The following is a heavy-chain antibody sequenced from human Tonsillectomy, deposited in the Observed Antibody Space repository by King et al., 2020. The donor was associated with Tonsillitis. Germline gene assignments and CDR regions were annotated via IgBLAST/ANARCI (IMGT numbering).Heavy chain of an antibody. CDR1: GFTFSSYA. CDR3: AKDGGSSGYLGGYAFDI. J-gene: IGHJ3*02. V-gene: IGHV3-23*04. D-gene: IGHD3-22*01. Sequence: VQLVESGGGLVQPGGSLRLSCAASGFTFSSYAMSWVRQAPGKGLEWVSDISGSGGSTNYADSVKGRFTISRVNSKNTQHLQMNSLRAEDTALYYCAKDGGSSGYLGGYAFDIWGQGTMVTVSS. CDR2: ISGSGGST.